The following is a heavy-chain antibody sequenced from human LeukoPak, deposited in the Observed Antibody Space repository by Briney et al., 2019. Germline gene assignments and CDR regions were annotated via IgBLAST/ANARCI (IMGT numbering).Heavy chain of an antibody. Sequence: SVKVSCKASGGTFSSYAISWVRQAPGQGLEWMGGIIPIFGTANYAQKFQGRVTITTDESTSTAYMELSSLRSEDTAVYYCARGVVVPAATYYYYYMDVWGKGTTVTVSS. D-gene: IGHD2-2*01. J-gene: IGHJ6*03. CDR3: ARGVVVPAATYYYYYMDV. CDR1: GGTFSSYA. CDR2: IIPIFGTA. V-gene: IGHV1-69*05.